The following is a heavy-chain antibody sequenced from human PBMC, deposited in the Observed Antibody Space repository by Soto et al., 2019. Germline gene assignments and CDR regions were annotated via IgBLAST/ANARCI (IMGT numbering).Heavy chain of an antibody. D-gene: IGHD2-15*01. CDR2: ISSSGITI. V-gene: IGHV3-48*03. CDR3: ARSGGEYYFDY. CDR1: GFTFSSYE. J-gene: IGHJ4*02. Sequence: GSLRRSCAAPGFTFSSYEMNWVRQAPGKGLEWVSYISSSGITIYYADSVKGRFTISRDNAKNSLYLQMNSLRAEDTAVYYCARSGGEYYFDYWGQGTLVSVSS.